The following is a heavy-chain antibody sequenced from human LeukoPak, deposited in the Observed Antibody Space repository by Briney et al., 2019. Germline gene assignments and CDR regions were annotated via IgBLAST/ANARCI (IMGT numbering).Heavy chain of an antibody. CDR3: TTGRSYYDSSGYYNDY. Sequence: GGSLRLSCAASGFTFSNAWMNWVRQAPGKGLEWVGGIKSKTDGGTTDYAAPVKGRFTISRDDSKNTLYLQMNSLKTEDTAVYYCTTGRSYYDSSGYYNDYWGQGTLVTVSS. CDR2: IKSKTDGGTT. V-gene: IGHV3-15*07. D-gene: IGHD3-22*01. CDR1: GFTFSNAW. J-gene: IGHJ4*02.